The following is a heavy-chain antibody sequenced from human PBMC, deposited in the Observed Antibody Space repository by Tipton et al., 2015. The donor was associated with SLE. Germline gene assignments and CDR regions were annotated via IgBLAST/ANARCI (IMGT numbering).Heavy chain of an antibody. V-gene: IGHV4-38-2*01. CDR3: ARGGVRYLIGRMDV. CDR1: GYSISSGYY. CDR2: IYHTGGT. D-gene: IGHD3-9*01. J-gene: IGHJ6*03. Sequence: GLVKPSEILSLTCGVSGYSISSGYYWGWIRQPPGKGLEWIGSIYHTGGTHYNPSLKSRVTISVDTSENQFSLKLLSVTAADTGVYYCARGGVRYLIGRMDVWGSGTTVTVSS.